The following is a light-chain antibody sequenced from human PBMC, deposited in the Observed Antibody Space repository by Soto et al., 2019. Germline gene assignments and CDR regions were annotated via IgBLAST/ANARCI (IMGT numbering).Light chain of an antibody. CDR3: QQYNNWPIT. CDR1: QSIGSN. Sequence: VVMARSPSTLSVSPLERATLSGVASQSIGSNLAWYQQKPGQSPRLLIYGSSTRATGLPARFRGSGSGTEFTLTISSLQSEDFALYYCQQYNNWPITFGQGTRLEIK. J-gene: IGKJ5*01. V-gene: IGKV3-15*01. CDR2: GSS.